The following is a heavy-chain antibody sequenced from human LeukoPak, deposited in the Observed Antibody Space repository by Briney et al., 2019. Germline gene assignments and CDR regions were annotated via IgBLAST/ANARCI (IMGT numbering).Heavy chain of an antibody. Sequence: SETLSLTCTVSGGSISTSCYYWGWILQPPVKGLEWIGIIYYSESTYYNPSLKSRVTLSLDPSKTQFSLKLSSVTAADSVVVYCAREVTAMVTYNWFDPWGQGTLVTVSS. CDR3: AREVTAMVTYNWFDP. CDR1: GGSISTSCYY. V-gene: IGHV4-39*02. D-gene: IGHD5-18*01. J-gene: IGHJ5*02. CDR2: IYYSEST.